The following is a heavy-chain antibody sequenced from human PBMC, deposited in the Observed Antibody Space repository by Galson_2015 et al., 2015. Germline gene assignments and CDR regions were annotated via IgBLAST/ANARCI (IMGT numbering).Heavy chain of an antibody. J-gene: IGHJ4*02. Sequence: SETLSLTCAVSGYSIGSGYYWGWIRQPPGKGLEWIGTVYHSGRTYYNPSLKSRVTISVDTSKNQFSLKLTSVTAAETAVYYCARGFDWLSRIDYWGQGTLVPISS. D-gene: IGHD3-9*01. CDR2: VYHSGRT. CDR3: ARGFDWLSRIDY. CDR1: GYSIGSGYY. V-gene: IGHV4-38-2*01.